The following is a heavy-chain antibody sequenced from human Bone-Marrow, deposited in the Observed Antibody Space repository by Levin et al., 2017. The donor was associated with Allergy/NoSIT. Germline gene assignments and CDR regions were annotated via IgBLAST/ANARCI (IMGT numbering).Heavy chain of an antibody. CDR3: TRDRLNYGSGKTYYYYYYMDV. J-gene: IGHJ6*03. CDR2: IRSKAYGGTT. CDR1: GFTFGDYA. V-gene: IGHV3-49*03. D-gene: IGHD3-10*01. Sequence: QSGGSLRLSCTASGFTFGDYAMSWFRQAPGKGLEWVGFIRSKAYGGTTEYAASVKGRFTISRDDSKSIAYLQMNSLKTEDTAVYYCTRDRLNYGSGKTYYYYYYMDVWGKGTTVTVSS.